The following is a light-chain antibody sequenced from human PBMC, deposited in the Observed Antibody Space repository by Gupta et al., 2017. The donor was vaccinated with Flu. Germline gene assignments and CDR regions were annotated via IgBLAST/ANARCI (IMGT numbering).Light chain of an antibody. Sequence: QSALTQPASVSGSPGQSITISCTATSSDVGGYNYVSWFQQHPGKAPKLMIYDVSNRPSGVSNRFSGSKSGNTASLTIAGLQAEDEADYYCNSFTSSGTYVFGTGTKVTVL. J-gene: IGLJ1*01. CDR2: DVS. V-gene: IGLV2-14*01. CDR3: NSFTSSGTYV. CDR1: SSDVGGYNY.